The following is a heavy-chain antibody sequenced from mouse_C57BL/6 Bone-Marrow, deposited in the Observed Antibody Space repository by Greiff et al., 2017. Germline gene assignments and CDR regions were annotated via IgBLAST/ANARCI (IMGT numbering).Heavy chain of an antibody. J-gene: IGHJ2*01. V-gene: IGHV1-81*01. CDR3: EGLLRDFDY. Sequence: VKLMESGAELARPGASVKLSCKASGYTFTSYGISWVKQRTGQGFEWIGEIYPRSGNTYYNEKFKGKATLTADKSSSTAYMELRSLTSEDSAVYFCEGLLRDFDYWGQGTTLTVSS. CDR1: GYTFTSYG. D-gene: IGHD2-3*01. CDR2: IYPRSGNT.